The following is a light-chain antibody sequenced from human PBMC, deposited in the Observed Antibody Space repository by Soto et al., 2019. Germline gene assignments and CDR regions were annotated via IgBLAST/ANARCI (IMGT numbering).Light chain of an antibody. CDR3: HQRQSWPRT. J-gene: IGKJ1*01. CDR2: GAS. V-gene: IGKV3-20*01. CDR1: QSVSSSY. Sequence: EIVLTQSPGSLSLSPGERATISCRDSQSVSSSYLAWYQQKPGQAPRVLIYGASSRAAGIPARFSGSGSETDFTLTISDVETEDFAVYYCHQRQSWPRTFGQGTKVDIK.